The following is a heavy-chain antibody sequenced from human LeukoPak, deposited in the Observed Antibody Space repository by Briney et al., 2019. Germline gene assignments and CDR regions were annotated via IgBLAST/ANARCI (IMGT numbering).Heavy chain of an antibody. V-gene: IGHV3-30*03. CDR2: ISYDGSNK. CDR3: ARDQGDRLELLYFDY. CDR1: GFTFSSYG. Sequence: GGSLRLSCAASGFTFSSYGMHWVRQAPGKGLEWVAVISYDGSNKYYADSVKGRFTISRDNSKNTLYLQINSLRTEDTAVYYCARDQGDRLELLYFDYWGQGTLVTVSS. J-gene: IGHJ4*02. D-gene: IGHD1-7*01.